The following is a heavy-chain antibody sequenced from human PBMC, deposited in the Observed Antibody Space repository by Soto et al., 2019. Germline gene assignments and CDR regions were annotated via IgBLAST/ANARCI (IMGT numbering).Heavy chain of an antibody. J-gene: IGHJ5*02. D-gene: IGHD3-10*01. Sequence: PSETLSLTCAVSGGSISSSNWWSWVRQPPGKGLEWIGEIYHSGSTNYNPSLKSRVTISVDKSKNQFSLKLSSVTAADTAVYYCASSPPPDGNYYYGSGSYYSNWFDPWGQGTLVTVSS. CDR3: ASSPPPDGNYYYGSGSYYSNWFDP. CDR2: IYHSGST. CDR1: GGSISSSNW. V-gene: IGHV4-4*02.